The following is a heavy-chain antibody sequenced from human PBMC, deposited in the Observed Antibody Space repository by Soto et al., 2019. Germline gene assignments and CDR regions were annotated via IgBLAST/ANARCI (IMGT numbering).Heavy chain of an antibody. V-gene: IGHV3-53*01. D-gene: IGHD1-7*01. CDR2: IYSGGST. CDR1: GSTVSSNY. Sequence: PGGSLRLSCAASGSTVSSNYMSWVRQAPGKGLEWVSVIYSGGSTYYADSVKGRFTISRDNSKNTLYLQMNSLRAEDTAVYYCARGGITGTLRLNYYYYYGMDVWGQGTTVTVSS. J-gene: IGHJ6*02. CDR3: ARGGITGTLRLNYYYYYGMDV.